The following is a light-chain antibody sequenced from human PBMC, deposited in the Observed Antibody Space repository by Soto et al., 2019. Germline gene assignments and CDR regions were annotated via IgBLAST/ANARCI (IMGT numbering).Light chain of an antibody. V-gene: IGLV2-11*01. CDR1: SSDVGGYNY. CDR2: DVS. J-gene: IGLJ1*01. CDR3: CSYAGGYTYV. Sequence: QSVLTQPRSVSGSPGQSVTISCTGTSSDVGGYNYVSWYQQHPGKAPKLMIYDVSKRPSGVPDRFSGSKSDNTASLTISGLQAEDEADYYCCSYAGGYTYVFGTGTKVTVL.